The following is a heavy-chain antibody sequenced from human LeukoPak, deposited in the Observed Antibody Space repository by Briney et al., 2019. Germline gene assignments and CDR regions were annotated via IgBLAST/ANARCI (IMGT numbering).Heavy chain of an antibody. J-gene: IGHJ4*02. CDR3: AKRIQSAMATGY. V-gene: IGHV3-23*01. Sequence: GSLRLSCAASGFTFSNSALSWARQAPGKGLEWVSDISGSGGSTYYADSVKGRFTISRDNSKNTLYLQMNSLRAEDTAVYYCAKRIQSAMATGYWGQGTLVAVSS. CDR1: GFTFSNSA. CDR2: ISGSGGST. D-gene: IGHD5-18*01.